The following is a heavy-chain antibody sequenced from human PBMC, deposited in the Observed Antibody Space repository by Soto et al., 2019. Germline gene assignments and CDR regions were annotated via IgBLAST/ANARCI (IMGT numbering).Heavy chain of an antibody. CDR1: EFTFSTHA. D-gene: IGHD3-10*01. CDR3: AKLSKASITMVRGPFDY. V-gene: IGHV3-23*01. Sequence: PGGSLRLSCAASEFTFSTHAMSWVRQAPGKGLEWVSAITGGGSRTYYADSVKGRFTISRDNSKSTLYLQMNSLRAEDTAVYYCAKLSKASITMVRGPFDYWGQGTLVTVSS. J-gene: IGHJ4*02. CDR2: ITGGGSRT.